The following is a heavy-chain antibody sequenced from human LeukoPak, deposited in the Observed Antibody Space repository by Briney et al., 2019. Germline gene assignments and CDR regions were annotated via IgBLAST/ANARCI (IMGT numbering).Heavy chain of an antibody. V-gene: IGHV3-30*18. CDR3: AKGIRFLDPGYSGEADS. CDR1: GLTFSSYG. D-gene: IGHD3/OR15-3a*01. J-gene: IGHJ4*02. Sequence: GGSLRLSCAVSGLTFSSYGMHWVRQAPGKGLERVGVISQVGSDKYYAGSVKGRFTISRDKSKNTLYLQMNSLRAEDTAVYYCAKGIRFLDPGYSGEADSWGQGTLVTVSS. CDR2: ISQVGSDK.